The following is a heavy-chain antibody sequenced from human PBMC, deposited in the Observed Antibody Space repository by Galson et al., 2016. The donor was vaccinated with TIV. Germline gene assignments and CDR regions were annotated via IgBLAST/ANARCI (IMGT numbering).Heavy chain of an antibody. J-gene: IGHJ4*02. V-gene: IGHV1-18*04. CDR3: ARDTSAWPPPTGAFAS. Sequence: SVKVSCKASGYTFISHGITWVRQAPGQRLDWMGWISPYNGDTNYAQMFQDRVTMTIDKSTTTAYLELRGLRSDDTAIYYCARDTSAWPPPTGAFASWGSGTLVTVSS. CDR1: GYTFISHG. CDR2: ISPYNGDT. D-gene: IGHD3-10*01.